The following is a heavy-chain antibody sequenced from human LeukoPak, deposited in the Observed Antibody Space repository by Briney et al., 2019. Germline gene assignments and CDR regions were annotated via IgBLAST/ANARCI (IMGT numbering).Heavy chain of an antibody. Sequence: KPSETLSLTCTVSGGSISGYYWSWIRQPPGKGREWSGYIYYTGTTNYNPSLKSRVTISVDASKSQLSLELTCVTAADTAVYYCARSPVRIAATGRAFDYWGQGTLVTVSS. V-gene: IGHV4-59*01. CDR2: IYYTGTT. J-gene: IGHJ4*02. CDR3: ARSPVRIAATGRAFDY. D-gene: IGHD6-13*01. CDR1: GGSISGYY.